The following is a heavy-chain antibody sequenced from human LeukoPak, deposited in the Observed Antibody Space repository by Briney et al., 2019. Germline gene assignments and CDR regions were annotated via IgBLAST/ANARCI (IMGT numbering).Heavy chain of an antibody. Sequence: SEALSLTCTGSGGPISSYYRSWIRQPPGKGLEWIGYIYYSGSTNYNPSLKSRGTISVDPSKNQFSLKLSSVAAAHPAVYYCARHGSGSYYNFYYWGQGTLVTVSS. D-gene: IGHD3-10*01. CDR2: IYYSGST. CDR1: GGPISSYY. J-gene: IGHJ4*02. V-gene: IGHV4-59*01. CDR3: ARHGSGSYYNFYY.